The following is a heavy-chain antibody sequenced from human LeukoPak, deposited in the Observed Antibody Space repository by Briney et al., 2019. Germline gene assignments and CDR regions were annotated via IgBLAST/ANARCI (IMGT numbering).Heavy chain of an antibody. J-gene: IGHJ4*02. Sequence: ASVKVSCKASGHTFSNYGISWVRQAPGLGLEWMGWTSYNGNTNYTQKFQDRVTMTTDTSTTTAYMELRSLESDDTAVYYCARHSGSGWQALGYWGQGTLVTVSS. V-gene: IGHV1-18*04. CDR1: GHTFSNYG. D-gene: IGHD6-19*01. CDR2: TSYNGNT. CDR3: ARHSGSGWQALGY.